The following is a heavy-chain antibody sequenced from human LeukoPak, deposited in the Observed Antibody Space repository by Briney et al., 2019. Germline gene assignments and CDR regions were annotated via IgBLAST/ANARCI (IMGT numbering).Heavy chain of an antibody. CDR3: ARGAQHVFDY. Sequence: GGSLRLSCAASGFTFSDYEINWVRQAPGKGLEWVSCISTSGSTTYYADSVKGRFTISRDNAKNSLFLQMNTLTVEDTAVYYCARGAQHVFDYWGKGTPVTVSS. J-gene: IGHJ4*02. CDR2: ISTSGSTT. CDR1: GFTFSDYE. D-gene: IGHD2-21*01. V-gene: IGHV3-48*03.